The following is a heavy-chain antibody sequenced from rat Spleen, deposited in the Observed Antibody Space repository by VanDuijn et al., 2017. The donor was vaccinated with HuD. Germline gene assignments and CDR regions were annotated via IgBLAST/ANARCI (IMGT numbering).Heavy chain of an antibody. Sequence: EVQLVETGGGLVQPGRSLKLSCAASGFTFSDYNMAWVRQAPKKGLEWVATISYDGSSSYYRDSVKGRFTISRDNAKSTLYLQMNSLRSEDTATYYCTRDNYGYGYFDYWGQGVMVTVSS. V-gene: IGHV5-7*01. CDR2: ISYDGSSS. CDR1: GFTFSDYN. J-gene: IGHJ2*01. D-gene: IGHD1-7*01. CDR3: TRDNYGYGYFDY.